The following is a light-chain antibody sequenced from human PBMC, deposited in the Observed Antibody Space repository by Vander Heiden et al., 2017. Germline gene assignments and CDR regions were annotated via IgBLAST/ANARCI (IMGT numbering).Light chain of an antibody. V-gene: IGKV4-1*01. CDR3: QQDYDMVT. CDR2: WAS. CDR1: QSVLYSANNKNY. Sequence: DIVMTQSPDSLAVSLGERATINCKSSQSVLYSANNKNYLAWYQQKPGQPPKLLIYWASTRESGVPDRFSGSGSGTTFTLTISSLQAEDVAVYYCQQDYDMVTFGPGTKLEIK. J-gene: IGKJ2*01.